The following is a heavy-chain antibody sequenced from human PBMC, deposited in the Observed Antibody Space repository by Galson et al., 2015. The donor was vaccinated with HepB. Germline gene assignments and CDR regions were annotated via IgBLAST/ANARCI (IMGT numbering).Heavy chain of an antibody. V-gene: IGHV4-59*01. CDR2: IYYSGST. CDR1: GGSISSYY. CDR3: ARVRKETYYDFWSGYYIDY. Sequence: QVQLQESGPGLVKPSETLSLTCTVSGGSISSYYWSWIRQPPGKGLEWIGYIYYSGSTNYNPSLKSRVTISVDTSKNQFSLKLSSVTAADTAVYYCARVRKETYYDFWSGYYIDYWGQGTLVTVSS. J-gene: IGHJ4*02. D-gene: IGHD3-3*01.